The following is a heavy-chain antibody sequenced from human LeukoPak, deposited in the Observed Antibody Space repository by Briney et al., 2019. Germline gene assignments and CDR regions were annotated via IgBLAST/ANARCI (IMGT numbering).Heavy chain of an antibody. Sequence: GESLKISCKGSGDSLTSYWIGWVRPMPGKGLEWMGIIYPGDSDTRYSPSFQGQVTISADKSISTAYLQWSSLKASDTAMYYCARDRTHDAFDIWGQGTMVTVSS. V-gene: IGHV5-51*01. CDR1: GDSLTSYW. CDR3: ARDRTHDAFDI. J-gene: IGHJ3*02. CDR2: IYPGDSDT. D-gene: IGHD1-7*01.